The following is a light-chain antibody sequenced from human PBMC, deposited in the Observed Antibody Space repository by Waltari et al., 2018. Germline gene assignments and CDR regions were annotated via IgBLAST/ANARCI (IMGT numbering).Light chain of an antibody. Sequence: VLTQSPGTLSLSPGERATLSCRASQSISYVAWYQQKAGQAPRLLIYDASRRTTGVPDRFSGSGSGTDFPLSISRLEPEDSAVYYCQQYGNSPVSFGGGTRVEIK. CDR3: QQYGNSPVS. V-gene: IGKV3-20*01. J-gene: IGKJ4*01. CDR2: DAS. CDR1: QSISY.